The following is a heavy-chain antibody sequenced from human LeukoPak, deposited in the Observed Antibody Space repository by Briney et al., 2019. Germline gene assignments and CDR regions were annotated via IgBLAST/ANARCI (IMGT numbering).Heavy chain of an antibody. D-gene: IGHD6-13*01. Sequence: GGSLRLSCAASGFTFSSYSMNWVRRAPGKGLEWVSYISSSSSTIYYADSVKGRFTISRDNAKNSLYLQMNSLRAEDTAVYYCARGVRMGAAGLIDYWGQGTLVTVSS. CDR3: ARGVRMGAAGLIDY. CDR1: GFTFSSYS. CDR2: ISSSSSTI. V-gene: IGHV3-48*01. J-gene: IGHJ4*02.